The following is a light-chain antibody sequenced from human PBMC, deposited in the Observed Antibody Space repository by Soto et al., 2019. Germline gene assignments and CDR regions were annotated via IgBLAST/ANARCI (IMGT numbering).Light chain of an antibody. CDR2: DAF. V-gene: IGKV1-5*01. CDR1: QSISVW. Sequence: DIQMTQSPSTLSASVGDRVTITCRASQSISVWLAWYQQKPGKAPKLLIYDAFNLESGVPSRFSGSGSGTEFTLTIITLHPDDFAAYYCQQYKSFYGTFAQATKVDI. J-gene: IGKJ1*01. CDR3: QQYKSFYGT.